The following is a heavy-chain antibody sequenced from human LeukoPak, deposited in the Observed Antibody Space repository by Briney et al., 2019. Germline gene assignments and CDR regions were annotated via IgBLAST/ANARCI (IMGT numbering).Heavy chain of an antibody. V-gene: IGHV3-7*01. Sequence: GGSLRLSCAASGFTFSSYWMSWVRQAPGKGLEWVANIKQDGSEKYYVDSVKGRFTISRDNAKNSLYLQMNSLRAEDTAVYYCARDFSYYDSSGYQPALDYWGQGTLVTVSS. CDR1: GFTFSSYW. J-gene: IGHJ4*02. CDR2: IKQDGSEK. CDR3: ARDFSYYDSSGYQPALDY. D-gene: IGHD3-22*01.